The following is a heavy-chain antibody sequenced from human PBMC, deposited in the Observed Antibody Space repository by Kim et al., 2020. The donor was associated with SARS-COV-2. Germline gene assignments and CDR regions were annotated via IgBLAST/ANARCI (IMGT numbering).Heavy chain of an antibody. D-gene: IGHD3-9*01. V-gene: IGHV3-30*18. CDR3: AKDRALRYFDWLPETFDY. CDR2: ISYDGSNK. J-gene: IGHJ4*02. Sequence: GGSLRLSCAASGFTFSSYGMHWVRQAPGKGLEWVAVISYDGSNKYYADSVKGRFTISRDNSKNTLYLQMNSLRAEDTAVYYCAKDRALRYFDWLPETFDYWGQGTLVTVSS. CDR1: GFTFSSYG.